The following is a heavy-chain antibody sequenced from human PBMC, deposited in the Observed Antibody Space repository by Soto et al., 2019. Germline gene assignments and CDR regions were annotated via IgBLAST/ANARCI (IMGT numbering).Heavy chain of an antibody. J-gene: IGHJ4*02. CDR3: ARGRGGLHRTAELHS. D-gene: IGHD1-7*01. CDR1: GGSFSGHY. V-gene: IGHV4-34*01. CDR2: ISPGGST. Sequence: QVQLQQWGAGLLKPSETLSLTCAVYGGSFSGHYWSWIRQPPGKGLEWIGEISPGGSTNYKPSLQSRVTMSGDTSKNQFSLKLSAVTAAGTAVYYCARGRGGLHRTAELHSWGQGTLVTVSS.